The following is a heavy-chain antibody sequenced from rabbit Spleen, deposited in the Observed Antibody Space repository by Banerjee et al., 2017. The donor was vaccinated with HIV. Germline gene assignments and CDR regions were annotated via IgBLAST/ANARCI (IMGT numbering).Heavy chain of an antibody. CDR2: IYTSSSGST. Sequence: QSLEESGGDLVKPGASLTLTCTASGFSFSSSYWICWVRQAPGKGLEWIACIYTSSSGSTYYASWAKGRFTISKTSSTTVTLQMTSLTAADTATYFCARDTSSSFSSYGMDLWGPGTLVTVS. CDR3: ARDTSSSFSSYGMDL. J-gene: IGHJ6*01. CDR1: GFSFSSSYW. V-gene: IGHV1S40*01. D-gene: IGHD1-1*01.